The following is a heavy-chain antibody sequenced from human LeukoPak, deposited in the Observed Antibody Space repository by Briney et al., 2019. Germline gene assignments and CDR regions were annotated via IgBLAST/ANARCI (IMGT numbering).Heavy chain of an antibody. CDR1: GFTFSSYG. J-gene: IGHJ6*02. V-gene: IGHV3-33*01. D-gene: IGHD2-15*01. CDR2: IWYDGSNK. CDR3: ARDLAAGYYYYNYGMDV. Sequence: QSGGSLRLSCAASGFTFSSYGMHWVRQAPGKGLEWVAVIWYDGSNKYYADSVKGRFTISRDNSKNTLYLQMNSLRAEDTAVYYCARDLAAGYYYYNYGMDVWGQGTTVTVSS.